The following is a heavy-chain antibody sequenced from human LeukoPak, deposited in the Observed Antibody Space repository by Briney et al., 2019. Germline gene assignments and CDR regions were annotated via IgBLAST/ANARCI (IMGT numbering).Heavy chain of an antibody. CDR1: GYTFTDYH. Sequence: ASVKVSCKASGYTFTDYHMHWVGQAPGQGLEWMGIINPSGGSTTYAEKFQGRVTMTRDTSTSTVYMELTSLRSEDTAVYYCARDSLRTAIAMAGGNWFDPWGQGTLVTVSP. J-gene: IGHJ5*02. CDR3: ARDSLRTAIAMAGGNWFDP. D-gene: IGHD6-19*01. CDR2: INPSGGST. V-gene: IGHV1-46*01.